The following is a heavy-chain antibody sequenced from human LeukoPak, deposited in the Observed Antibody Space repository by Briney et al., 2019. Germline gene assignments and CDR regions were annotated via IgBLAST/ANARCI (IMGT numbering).Heavy chain of an antibody. CDR3: ARAQGYCSSTSCYTSWFDP. J-gene: IGHJ5*02. CDR1: GGSFSGYY. Sequence: SETLSLPCAVYGGSFSGYYWSWIRQPPGKGLEWIGEINHSGSTNYNPSLKSRVTISVDTSKNQFSLKLISVTAADTAVYYCARAQGYCSSTSCYTSWFDPWGQGTLVTVSS. V-gene: IGHV4-34*01. D-gene: IGHD2-2*02. CDR2: INHSGST.